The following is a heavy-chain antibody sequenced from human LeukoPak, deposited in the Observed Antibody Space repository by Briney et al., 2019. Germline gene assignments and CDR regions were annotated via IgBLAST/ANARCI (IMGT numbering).Heavy chain of an antibody. CDR1: GGSLSGYY. J-gene: IGHJ4*02. CDR3: ARLVGYYSRGSCYHFDY. CDR2: INQSGRT. V-gene: IGHV4-34*01. Sequence: PSETLSLTCAVYGGSLSGYYWSWVRQPPGKGLECIGEINQSGRTNYNPSLKSRASISVDTSKNQFSLKLSSVTAADTALYFCARLVGYYSRGSCYHFDYWGQGSLVTVSS. D-gene: IGHD2-15*01.